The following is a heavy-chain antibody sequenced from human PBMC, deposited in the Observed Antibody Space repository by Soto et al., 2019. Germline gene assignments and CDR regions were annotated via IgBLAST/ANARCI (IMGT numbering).Heavy chain of an antibody. V-gene: IGHV1-46*01. CDR1: GYTFPSYY. D-gene: IGHD6-13*01. J-gene: IGHJ3*02. Sequence: ASVKVSCKASGYTFPSYYMHWVRQAPGQGLEWMGIINPSGGSTRYAPKFQGRVTMTRDSSTCTVYMELSSLRSEDTAVYYCARDIAAAGTFAFDNWGQGAMVNV. CDR2: INPSGGST. CDR3: ARDIAAAGTFAFDN.